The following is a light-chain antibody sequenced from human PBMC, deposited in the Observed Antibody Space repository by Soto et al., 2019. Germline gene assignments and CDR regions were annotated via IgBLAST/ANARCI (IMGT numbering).Light chain of an antibody. CDR3: QQSGNWPLT. V-gene: IGKV3-11*01. CDR2: DAS. J-gene: IGKJ4*01. CDR1: QSVSSC. Sequence: EIVLTQSPATLSLSPGERATLSCRASQSVSSCLAWYQQKPGQAPRLLIYDASNRATGIPARFSGSGSGTDFTLTISSLEPEDFAVYYCQQSGNWPLTFGGGTKVEIK.